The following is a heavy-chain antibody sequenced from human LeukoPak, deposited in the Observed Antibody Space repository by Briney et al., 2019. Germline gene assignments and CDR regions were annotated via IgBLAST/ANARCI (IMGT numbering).Heavy chain of an antibody. D-gene: IGHD2-2*01. J-gene: IGHJ6*04. V-gene: IGHV3-23*01. CDR1: GSTFSSYA. Sequence: PGGPLRLSCAASGSTFSSYAMSWVRQAPGKGLEWVSAISGSGGSTYYADSVKGRFTISRDNSKNTLYLQMNSLSAEDTAVYYCAKTGKRPGYCSSTSCQAGMDVWGKGTTVTVSS. CDR3: AKTGKRPGYCSSTSCQAGMDV. CDR2: ISGSGGST.